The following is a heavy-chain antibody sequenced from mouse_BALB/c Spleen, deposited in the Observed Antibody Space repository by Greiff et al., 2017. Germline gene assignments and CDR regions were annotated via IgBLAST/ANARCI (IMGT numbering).Heavy chain of an antibody. V-gene: IGHV14-3*02. J-gene: IGHJ1*01. Sequence: EVQLQQSGAELVKPGASVKLSCTASGFNIKDTYMHWVKQRPEQGLEWIGRIDPANGNTKYDPKFQGKATITADTSSNTAYLQLSSLTSEDTAVYYCARAPPHYGSSYWYFDVWGAGTTVTVSS. CDR2: IDPANGNT. CDR1: GFNIKDTY. D-gene: IGHD1-1*01. CDR3: ARAPPHYGSSYWYFDV.